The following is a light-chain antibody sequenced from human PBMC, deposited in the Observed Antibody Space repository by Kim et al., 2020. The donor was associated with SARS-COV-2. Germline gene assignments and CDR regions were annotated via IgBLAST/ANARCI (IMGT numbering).Light chain of an antibody. Sequence: ASVKLTCTLSSGNSSYAIAWHQQQPEKRPRYLRKPNSDGSHSKGDGLPDRFSGASSGAERYLTISSLQYEDEADYYCQTWGAGIRVFGGGTQLTVL. CDR3: QTWGAGIRV. CDR2: PNSDGSH. J-gene: IGLJ2*01. CDR1: SGNSSYA. V-gene: IGLV4-69*01.